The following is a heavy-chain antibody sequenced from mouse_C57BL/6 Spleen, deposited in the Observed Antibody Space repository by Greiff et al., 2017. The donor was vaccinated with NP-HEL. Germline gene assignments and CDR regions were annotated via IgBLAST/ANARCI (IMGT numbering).Heavy chain of an antibody. CDR2: INPGSGGT. CDR1: GYAFTNYL. Sequence: VQLQQSGAELVRPGTSVKVSCKASGYAFTNYLIEWVKQRPGQGLEWIGVINPGSGGTNYNEKFKGKATLTADKASSTAYMQLSSLTSEDSAVYFCARAYCKGPPAHAYAMDYWGQGASVTVAT. CDR3: ARAYCKGPPAHAYAMDY. D-gene: IGHD2-10*01. J-gene: IGHJ4*01. V-gene: IGHV1-54*01.